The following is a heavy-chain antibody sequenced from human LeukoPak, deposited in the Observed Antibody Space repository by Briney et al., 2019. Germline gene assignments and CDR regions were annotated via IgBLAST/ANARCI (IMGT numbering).Heavy chain of an antibody. CDR1: GFTFSGYD. V-gene: IGHV3-11*05. CDR2: ISSSSSYT. D-gene: IGHD6-19*01. J-gene: IGHJ4*02. CDR3: AKDSSSISGWLYHIDY. Sequence: GGSLRLSCAASGFTFSGYDMSWIRQAPGKGLEWVSYISSSSSYTNYADSVKGRFTISRDNSKNTLYLHMNSLRAEDTAVYYCAKDSSSISGWLYHIDYWGQGTLVTVSS.